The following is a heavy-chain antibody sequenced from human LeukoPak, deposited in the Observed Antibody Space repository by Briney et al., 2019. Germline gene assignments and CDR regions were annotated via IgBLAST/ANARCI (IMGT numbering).Heavy chain of an antibody. CDR3: ARVGGSSNWLRVGSNWFDP. Sequence: ASVKVSCKASGYTFTSYGISWVRQAPGQGLEWMGWISAYNGNTNYAQKLQGRVTMTTDTSTSTAYMELRSLRSDDTAVYYCARVGGSSNWLRVGSNWFDPWGQGTLVTVSS. CDR1: GYTFTSYG. J-gene: IGHJ5*02. CDR2: ISAYNGNT. V-gene: IGHV1-18*01. D-gene: IGHD6-13*01.